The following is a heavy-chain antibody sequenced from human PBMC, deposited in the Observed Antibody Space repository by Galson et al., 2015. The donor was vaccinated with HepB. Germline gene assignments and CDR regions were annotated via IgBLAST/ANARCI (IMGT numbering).Heavy chain of an antibody. V-gene: IGHV1-18*04. Sequence: QSGAEVTKPGESLKISCKASGYTFTSYGISWVRQAPGQGLEWMGWISAYNGNTNYAQKLQGRVTMTTDTSTSTAYMELRSLRSDDTAVYYCASGITMVRGVTLDYWGQGTLVTVSS. D-gene: IGHD3-10*01. CDR1: GYTFTSYG. J-gene: IGHJ4*02. CDR3: ASGITMVRGVTLDY. CDR2: ISAYNGNT.